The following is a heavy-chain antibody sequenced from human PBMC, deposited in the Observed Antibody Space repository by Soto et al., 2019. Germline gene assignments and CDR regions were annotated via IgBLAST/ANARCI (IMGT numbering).Heavy chain of an antibody. CDR1: GFTFSSYE. D-gene: IGHD5-18*01. V-gene: IGHV3-48*03. CDR2: ISNTGSTI. CDR3: VYGYFFDY. Sequence: GGSLRLSCAASGFTFSSYEMNWVRQAPVKGLEWVSYISNTGSTIYYADSVKGRLTISRDNAKNSLYLQMNSLRAEDTAVYYCVYGYFFDYWGQGTLVTVSS. J-gene: IGHJ4*02.